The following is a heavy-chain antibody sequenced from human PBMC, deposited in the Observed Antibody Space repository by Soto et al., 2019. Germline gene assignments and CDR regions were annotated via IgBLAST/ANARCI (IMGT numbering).Heavy chain of an antibody. CDR1: GGSISSGAYY. Sequence: SETLSLTCTVSGGSISSGAYYWSWIRQHPGKGLEWIGYIYYAGTIYYSPSLKGRVSLSVDTSKSQFSLSLRSVTAADTAVYYCASAMLDSTFDYWGQGTLVTVSS. CDR2: IYYAGTI. V-gene: IGHV4-31*03. J-gene: IGHJ4*02. D-gene: IGHD2-2*01. CDR3: ASAMLDSTFDY.